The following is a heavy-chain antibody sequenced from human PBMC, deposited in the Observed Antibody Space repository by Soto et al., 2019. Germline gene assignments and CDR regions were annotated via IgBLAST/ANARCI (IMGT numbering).Heavy chain of an antibody. Sequence: SETLSLTCTVSGGSISSSSYYWGWIRQPPGKGLEWFGSIYYSGSTNYNPSLKSRVTISVDTSKNQFSLKLSSVTAADTAVYYCARILGYSYGYQYFQHWGQGTLVTVSS. CDR3: ARILGYSYGYQYFQH. J-gene: IGHJ1*01. CDR2: IYYSGST. V-gene: IGHV4-39*01. D-gene: IGHD5-18*01. CDR1: GGSISSSSYY.